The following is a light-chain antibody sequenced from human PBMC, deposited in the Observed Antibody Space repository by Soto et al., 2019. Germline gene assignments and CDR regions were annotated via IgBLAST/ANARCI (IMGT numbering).Light chain of an antibody. V-gene: IGLV2-14*01. J-gene: IGLJ1*01. CDR1: SSDVGGYDC. CDR2: EVT. CDR3: SSYTSSSTDV. Sequence: QSVLTQPASVSGSPGQSITISCTGTSSDVGGYDCVSWYQQSPGKAPKLMIYEVTSRPSGVSTRFSGSRSGNTASLTISGLQAEDEADYYCSSYTSSSTDVFGTGTKVTVL.